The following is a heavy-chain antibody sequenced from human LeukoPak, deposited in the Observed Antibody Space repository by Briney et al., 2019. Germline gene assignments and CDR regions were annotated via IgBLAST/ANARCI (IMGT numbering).Heavy chain of an antibody. CDR3: ARNLIPEQLVLNF. D-gene: IGHD6-13*01. CDR2: IYYTGST. J-gene: IGHJ4*02. CDR1: GDSISNYY. Sequence: SETLSLTCTVSGDSISNYYWNWIRQPPGKGLEWIGYIYYTGSTNYNPSLKSRVTMSVDTSKNQFTLNLKSVTPEDTAVYYCARNLIPEQLVLNFWGQGTLVTVSA. V-gene: IGHV4-59*01.